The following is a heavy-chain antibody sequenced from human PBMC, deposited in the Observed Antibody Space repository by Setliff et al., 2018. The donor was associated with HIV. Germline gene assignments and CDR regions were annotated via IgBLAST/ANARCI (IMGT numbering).Heavy chain of an antibody. V-gene: IGHV1-69*13. CDR1: GYSFTSYG. J-gene: IGHJ6*02. Sequence: ASVKVSCKASGYSFTSYGISWVRQAPGQGLQWMGGIIPIVGTPNYAQKFQGRVTITADDSTSTAYMELTSLRSEDTAVYFCARDQSEERWRQLEDNYYYAMDVWGQGTTVTVSS. CDR3: ARDQSEERWRQLEDNYYYAMDV. D-gene: IGHD1-1*01. CDR2: IIPIVGTP.